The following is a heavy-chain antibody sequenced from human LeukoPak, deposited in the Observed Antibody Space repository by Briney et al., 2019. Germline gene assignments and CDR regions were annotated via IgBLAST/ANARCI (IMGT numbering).Heavy chain of an antibody. Sequence: PGGSLRLSCAASGFTFSTYAMGWVRQAPGKGLEWVSTIGATTGNTYYADSVKGRFTISRDNSKNTMWLQMNSLRAEDTAVYYCASSGWFDPWGQGTLVTVSS. J-gene: IGHJ5*02. V-gene: IGHV3-23*01. CDR1: GFTFSTYA. CDR3: ASSGWFDP. CDR2: IGATTGNT. D-gene: IGHD2-15*01.